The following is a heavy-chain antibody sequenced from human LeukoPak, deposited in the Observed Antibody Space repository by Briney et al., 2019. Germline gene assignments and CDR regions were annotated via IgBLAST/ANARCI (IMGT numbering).Heavy chain of an antibody. CDR2: IYYSGST. J-gene: IGHJ4*02. Sequence: SETLSLTCTVSGGSISSSTYYWGWIRLPPGKGLEWIGSIYYSGSTYYNPSLKSRVTISVDTSKNHFSLKLSSVTAADTAVYYCTRHRSGSRDYYFDYWGQGTLVTVSS. V-gene: IGHV4-39*01. D-gene: IGHD2-15*01. CDR3: TRHRSGSRDYYFDY. CDR1: GGSISSSTYY.